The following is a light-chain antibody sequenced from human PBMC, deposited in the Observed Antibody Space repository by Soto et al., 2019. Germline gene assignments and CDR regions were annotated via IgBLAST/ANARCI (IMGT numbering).Light chain of an antibody. Sequence: QSALTQPASVSGSPGQSITISCTGTSTDIGTYSRVSWYLQYPGKAPKLIISEVRNRPSGISYRFTGSKSGNTASLTISGLQAEDEADYYCSSYTTTSTLVFGGGTKLTVL. CDR1: STDIGTYSR. CDR3: SSYTTTSTLV. CDR2: EVR. V-gene: IGLV2-14*02. J-gene: IGLJ3*02.